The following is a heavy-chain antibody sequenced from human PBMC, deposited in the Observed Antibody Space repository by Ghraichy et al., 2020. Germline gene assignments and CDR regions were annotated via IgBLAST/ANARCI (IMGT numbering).Heavy chain of an antibody. CDR3: AKVPNDGDHYYFDY. V-gene: IGHV3-23*01. CDR2: IRDNGANT. J-gene: IGHJ4*02. CDR1: GFTFSSYA. Sequence: LSLTCAASGFTFSSYAMSWVRQAPGKGLEWVSAIRDNGANTYYADSVKGRFTISRDNSKNTLFLQMNSLRAEDTAVYYCAKVPNDGDHYYFDYWGQGTLVSVSS. D-gene: IGHD2-8*01.